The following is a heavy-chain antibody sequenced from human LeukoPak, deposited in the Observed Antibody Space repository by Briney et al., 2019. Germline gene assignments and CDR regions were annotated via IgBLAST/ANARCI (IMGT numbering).Heavy chain of an antibody. CDR3: ARRQYSGYDSGFDY. D-gene: IGHD5-12*01. J-gene: IGHJ4*02. V-gene: IGHV4-39*01. CDR1: GGSVSSGSYY. CDR2: IYYSGST. Sequence: PSETLSLTCTVSGGSVSSGSYYWSWFRQPPGKGLEWIGSIYYSGSTYYNPSLKSRVIISEDTSKNQFSLKLSSVTAADTAVYYCARRQYSGYDSGFDYWGQGTLVTVSS.